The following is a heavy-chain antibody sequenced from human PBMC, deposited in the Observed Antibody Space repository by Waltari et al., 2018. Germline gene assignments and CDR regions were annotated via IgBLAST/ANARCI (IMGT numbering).Heavy chain of an antibody. Sequence: QVQLVQSGAEVKKPGASVTVSCKAPGYTFTNYGLSWVRQAPGQGLEWMGWFSVYNGNTNYAQKLQGRVTMTTDTSTSTAYMELRSLRSDDTAVYYCARGVPGSWPDYYFDHWGQGTLVTVSS. CDR3: ARGVPGSWPDYYFDH. V-gene: IGHV1-18*01. D-gene: IGHD3-10*01. J-gene: IGHJ4*02. CDR2: FSVYNGNT. CDR1: GYTFTNYG.